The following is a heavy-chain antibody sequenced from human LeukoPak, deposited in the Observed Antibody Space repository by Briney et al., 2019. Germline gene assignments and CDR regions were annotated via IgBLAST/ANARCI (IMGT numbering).Heavy chain of an antibody. V-gene: IGHV1-69*13. CDR2: IIPIFSTA. CDR1: GGTFSSYA. D-gene: IGHD2/OR15-2a*01. J-gene: IGHJ6*02. CDR3: ARDLLQVAAYYYSAMDV. Sequence: GASVKVSCKASGGTFSSYAINWVRQAPGQGLEWMGGIIPIFSTADYAQKFQGRVTITADESTSKAYMELSSLRPEDTAVYYCARDLLQVAAYYYSAMDVWGQGTTVTVSS.